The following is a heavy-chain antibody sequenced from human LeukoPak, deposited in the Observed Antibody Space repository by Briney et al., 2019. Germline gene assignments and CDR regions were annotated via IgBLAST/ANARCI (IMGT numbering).Heavy chain of an antibody. CDR3: AREKAEAATACFDY. D-gene: IGHD2-15*01. CDR2: ISSNGDST. V-gene: IGHV3-64*01. J-gene: IGHJ4*02. CDR1: GFTFSTFP. Sequence: GGSLRLSCAASGFTFSTFPMHWVRQAPGKGLEYVSAISSNGDSTYYANSVKGRFTISRDNSKNTLYLQMGSLRPEDMAVYYCAREKAEAATACFDYWGRGTLVTVSS.